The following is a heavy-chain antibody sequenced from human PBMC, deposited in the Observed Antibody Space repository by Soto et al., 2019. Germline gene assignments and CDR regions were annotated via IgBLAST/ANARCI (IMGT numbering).Heavy chain of an antibody. Sequence: LRLSCAASGFTFSGYSMHWVRQSPGKGLEWLALISYDGSNKYYADSVKGRFTISRDNSKNTLYLQMNSLRAEDTAVYYCARGAYYESGRHYLECLDYWGQGTLVTVSS. CDR3: ARGAYYESGRHYLECLDY. J-gene: IGHJ4*02. CDR1: GFTFSGYS. CDR2: ISYDGSNK. V-gene: IGHV3-30*04. D-gene: IGHD3-22*01.